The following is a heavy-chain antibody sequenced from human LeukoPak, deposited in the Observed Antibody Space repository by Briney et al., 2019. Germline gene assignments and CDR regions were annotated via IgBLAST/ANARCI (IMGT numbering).Heavy chain of an antibody. J-gene: IGHJ4*02. V-gene: IGHV3-23*01. Sequence: QAGGSLRLSCAASGFTFSSYAMSWVRQAPGKGLEWVSAISGSGGSTYYADSVKGRFTISRDNSKNTLYLQMNSLGAEDTAVYYCAKDKTRVVPAAIRQGAYFDYWGQGTLVTVSS. D-gene: IGHD2-2*02. CDR2: ISGSGGST. CDR3: AKDKTRVVPAAIRQGAYFDY. CDR1: GFTFSSYA.